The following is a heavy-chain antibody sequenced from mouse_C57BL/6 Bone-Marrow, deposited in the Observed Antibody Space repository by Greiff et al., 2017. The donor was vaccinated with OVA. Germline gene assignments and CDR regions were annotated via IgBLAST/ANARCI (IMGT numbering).Heavy chain of an antibody. CDR1: GFTFSDYY. CDR3: ARGEGDAMDY. V-gene: IGHV5-16*01. J-gene: IGHJ4*01. CDR2: INYDGSST. Sequence: EVKLVESEGGLVQPGSSMKLSCTASGFTFSDYYMAWVRQVPEKGLEWVANINYDGSSTYYLDSLKSRFIISRDNAKNILYLQMSSLKSEDTATYYCARGEGDAMDYWGKGTSVTVSS.